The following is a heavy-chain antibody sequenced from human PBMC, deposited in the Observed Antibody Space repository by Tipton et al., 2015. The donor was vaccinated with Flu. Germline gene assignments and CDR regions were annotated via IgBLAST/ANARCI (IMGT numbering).Heavy chain of an antibody. CDR3: ASAPTMTTFFF. CDR2: ISYSGTT. CDR1: GASISDYY. J-gene: IGHJ4*02. V-gene: IGHV4-59*08. D-gene: IGHD4-17*01. Sequence: TLSLTCSVSGASISDYYWNWIRQRPGKGLEWLAHISYSGTTDYNPSLKSRLTVSADTSKNQFSLKLTSVTATDTAIYYCASAPTMTTFFFWGQGTLATVSS.